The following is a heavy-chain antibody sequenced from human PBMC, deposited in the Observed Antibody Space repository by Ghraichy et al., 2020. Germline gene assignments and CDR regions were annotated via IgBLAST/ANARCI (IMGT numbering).Heavy chain of an antibody. J-gene: IGHJ3*02. CDR2: ISNDERSK. D-gene: IGHD5-24*01. V-gene: IGHV3-30*04. CDR1: GFTFSSYA. CDR3: ARDAGGQAWLQPMGAFDI. Sequence: GGSLRLSCAASGFTFSSYAMHWVRQAPGKGLEWVTLISNDERSKFSADSVKGRFTISRDNSRNTLYLQMNSLRAEDTAIYYCARDAGGQAWLQPMGAFDIWGQGTMVIVSS.